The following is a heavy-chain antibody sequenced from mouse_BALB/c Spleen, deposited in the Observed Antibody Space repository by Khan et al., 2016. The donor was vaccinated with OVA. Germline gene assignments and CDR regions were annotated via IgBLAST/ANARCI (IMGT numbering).Heavy chain of an antibody. Sequence: QSGPELVKPGASVKISCKASGYTFTDYYINWVKQKPGQGLEWIGWIYPGSANARYSEKFKGKATLTVDTSSSTAFMQLSSLTSEDTAVYFCAGGFDYWGQGTTLTVSS. V-gene: IGHV1-84*02. CDR2: IYPGSANA. CDR1: GYTFTDYY. J-gene: IGHJ2*01. CDR3: AGGFDY.